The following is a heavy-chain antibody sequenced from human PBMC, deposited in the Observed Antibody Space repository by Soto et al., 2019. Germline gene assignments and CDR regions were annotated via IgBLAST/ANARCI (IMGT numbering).Heavy chain of an antibody. CDR1: GFTFSSYV. CDR3: ARVSPSSYYYYGMDV. CDR2: ISYDGGNK. D-gene: IGHD3-10*01. V-gene: IGHV3-30-3*01. J-gene: IGHJ6*02. Sequence: GGSLRLSCAASGFTFSSYVMHWVRQAPGKGLEWVAVISYDGGNKYYADSVKGRFTISRDDSKNTLYLQMNSLRAEDTAVYYCARVSPSSYYYYGMDVWGQGTTVTVSS.